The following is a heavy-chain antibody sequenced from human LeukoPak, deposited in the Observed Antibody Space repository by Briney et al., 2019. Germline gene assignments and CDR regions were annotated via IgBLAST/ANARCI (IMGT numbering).Heavy chain of an antibody. CDR2: ISAYNGNT. J-gene: IGHJ4*02. V-gene: IGHV1-18*01. CDR3: ARSHLDYGGNPDY. Sequence: ASVKVSCKASGYTFTSYGISWVRQAPGQGLEWMGWISAYNGNTNYAQKLQGRVTMTRDMSTSTVYMELSSLRSEDTAVYYCARSHLDYGGNPDYWGQGTLVTVSS. D-gene: IGHD4-23*01. CDR1: GYTFTSYG.